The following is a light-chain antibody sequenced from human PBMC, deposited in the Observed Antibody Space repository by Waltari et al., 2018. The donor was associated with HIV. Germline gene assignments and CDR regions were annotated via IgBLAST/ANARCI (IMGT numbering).Light chain of an antibody. Sequence: QSVLTQPPSVSGAPGQRVTISCTGSSSNIGAGYDVHWYQQLPGTAPNRLIYGNRNLPSVVPYRFSGSKSGTAASLAITGFQAEDEADYYCQSYDSSLSGSVFGGGTKLTVL. V-gene: IGLV1-40*01. CDR2: GNR. J-gene: IGLJ2*01. CDR3: QSYDSSLSGSV. CDR1: SSNIGAGYD.